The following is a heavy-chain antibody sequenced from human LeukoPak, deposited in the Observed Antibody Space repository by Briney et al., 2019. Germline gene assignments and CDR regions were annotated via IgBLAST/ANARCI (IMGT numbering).Heavy chain of an antibody. J-gene: IGHJ4*02. CDR3: GRGLRIAVAGNIDY. Sequence: PGRSLRLSCAASAFTFSTYSMHWVRQAPGKGLEWVAAISYDGPNKNYADSVKGRFTISRDNSKNTLYLQMNSLRAEDTAVYYCGRGLRIAVAGNIDYWGQGTLVTVSS. CDR1: AFTFSTYS. D-gene: IGHD6-19*01. CDR2: ISYDGPNK. V-gene: IGHV3-30*04.